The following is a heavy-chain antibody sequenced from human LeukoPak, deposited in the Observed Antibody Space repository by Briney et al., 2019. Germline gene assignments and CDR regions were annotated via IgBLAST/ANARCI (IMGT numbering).Heavy chain of an antibody. D-gene: IGHD3-22*01. V-gene: IGHV3-7*01. Sequence: GGSLRLSSAASGFTFSSYWMSWVRQAPGKGLEWVANIKQDGSEKYYVDSVKGRFTISRDNAKNSLYLQMDSLRAEDTAVYYCASRAPYYDSSGYYPLFDYWGQGTLVTVSS. CDR1: GFTFSSYW. J-gene: IGHJ4*02. CDR2: IKQDGSEK. CDR3: ASRAPYYDSSGYYPLFDY.